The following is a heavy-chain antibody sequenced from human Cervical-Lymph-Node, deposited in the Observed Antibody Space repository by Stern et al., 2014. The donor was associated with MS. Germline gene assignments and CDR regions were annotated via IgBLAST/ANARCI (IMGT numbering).Heavy chain of an antibody. CDR3: ALGTYYYDSSGSPAPLDFDY. CDR2: IIPIFGTA. CDR1: GGTFSSYA. Sequence: QVQLVESGAEVKKPGSSVKVSCKASGGTFSSYAISWVRQAPGQGLEWMGGIIPIFGTANYAQKFQGRVTITADESTSTAYMELSSLRSEDTAVYYCALGTYYYDSSGSPAPLDFDYWGQGTLVTVSS. D-gene: IGHD3-22*01. J-gene: IGHJ4*02. V-gene: IGHV1-69*01.